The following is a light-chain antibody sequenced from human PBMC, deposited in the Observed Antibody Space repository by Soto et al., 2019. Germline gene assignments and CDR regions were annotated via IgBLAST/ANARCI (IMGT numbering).Light chain of an antibody. V-gene: IGLV2-14*01. J-gene: IGLJ3*02. CDR2: EVS. CDR1: SSDVGGYNY. Sequence: QSALTQPASVSGSPGQSITISCTGTSSDVGGYNYVYWYQQHPGKAPKVIIYEVSNRPSGASNRFSGSKSGNTASLTISGLQAEDEADYYCSSYTSSNTWVFGGGTKLTVL. CDR3: SSYTSSNTWV.